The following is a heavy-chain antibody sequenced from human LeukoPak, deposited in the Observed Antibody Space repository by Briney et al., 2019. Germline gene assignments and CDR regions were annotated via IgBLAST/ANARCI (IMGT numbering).Heavy chain of an antibody. Sequence: SSVKVSCKAFGYTFISYYMNWVRQAPGQGLGWMGIINPSGGSTSYAQKFQGRVTMTRDTSTSTVYMELSSLRSEDTAVYYCARGRLSTVVSPLWDWGQGTLVTVSS. J-gene: IGHJ4*02. CDR2: INPSGGST. D-gene: IGHD4-23*01. V-gene: IGHV1-46*01. CDR1: GYTFISYY. CDR3: ARGRLSTVVSPLWD.